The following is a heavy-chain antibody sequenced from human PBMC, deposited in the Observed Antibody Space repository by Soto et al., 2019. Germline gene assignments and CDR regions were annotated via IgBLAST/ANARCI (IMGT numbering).Heavy chain of an antibody. CDR1: GFTVSSNY. CDR3: ARGSGSSYYYYGMDV. J-gene: IGHJ6*02. D-gene: IGHD1-26*01. Sequence: PGGSLRLSCAASGFTVSSNYMSWVRQAPGKGLEWVSVIYSGGSTYYADSVKGRFTISRDNSKNTLYLQMNSLRAEDTAVYYCARGSGSSYYYYGMDVWGQGTTVTVSS. CDR2: IYSGGST. V-gene: IGHV3-53*01.